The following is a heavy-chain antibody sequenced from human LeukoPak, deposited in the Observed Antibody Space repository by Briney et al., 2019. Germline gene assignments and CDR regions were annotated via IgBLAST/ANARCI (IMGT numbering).Heavy chain of an antibody. CDR3: ARDAVIAAAGTFDY. Sequence: PGGSLRLSCAASGFTFSSYWMSWVHQAPGKGLEWVANIKQDGSEKYYVDSVKGRFTISRDNAKNSLYLQMNSLRAEDTAVYYCARDAVIAAAGTFDYWGQGTLVTVSS. J-gene: IGHJ4*02. CDR2: IKQDGSEK. V-gene: IGHV3-7*01. CDR1: GFTFSSYW. D-gene: IGHD6-13*01.